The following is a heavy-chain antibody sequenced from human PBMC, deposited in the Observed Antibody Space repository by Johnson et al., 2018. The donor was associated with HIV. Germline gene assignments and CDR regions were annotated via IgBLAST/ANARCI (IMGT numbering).Heavy chain of an antibody. CDR2: ITWNSGSI. V-gene: IGHV3-9*01. D-gene: IGHD5-24*01. CDR3: AKDIKAAQMEAFDI. CDR1: GFTFDDYA. Sequence: VESGGGLVQPGRSLRLSCAASGFTFDDYAMHWVRQAPGKGLEWVSGITWNSGSIGYADSVKGRFTISRDNAKNSLYLQMNSLRAEDTALYHCAKDIKAAQMEAFDIWGQGTMVTVSS. J-gene: IGHJ3*02.